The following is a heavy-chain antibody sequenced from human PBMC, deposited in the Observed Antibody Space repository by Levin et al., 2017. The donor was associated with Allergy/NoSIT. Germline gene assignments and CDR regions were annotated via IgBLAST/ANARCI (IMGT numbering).Heavy chain of an antibody. CDR1: GFTFDDYA. Sequence: GGSLRLSCAASGFTFDDYAMHWVRQAPGKGLEWVSGISWNSGSIGYADSVKGRFAISRDNAKNSLYLQMNSLRAEDTALYYCAKDSNYYDSSGYYPDFDYWGQGTLVTVSS. D-gene: IGHD3-22*01. J-gene: IGHJ4*02. V-gene: IGHV3-9*01. CDR3: AKDSNYYDSSGYYPDFDY. CDR2: ISWNSGSI.